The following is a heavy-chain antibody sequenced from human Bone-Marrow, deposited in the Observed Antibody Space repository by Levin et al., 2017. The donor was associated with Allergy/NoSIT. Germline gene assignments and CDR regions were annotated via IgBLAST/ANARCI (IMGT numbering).Heavy chain of an antibody. V-gene: IGHV4-4*02. D-gene: IGHD3-3*01. Sequence: LSQTLSLTCAVSGGSISSSNWWSWVRQPPGKGLEWIGEIYHSGSTNYNPSLKSRVTISVDKSKNQFSLKLSSVTAADTALYYCARVAGVDYYYYYYMDVWGKGTTVTVSS. CDR1: GGSISSSNW. J-gene: IGHJ6*03. CDR3: ARVAGVDYYYYYYMDV. CDR2: IYHSGST.